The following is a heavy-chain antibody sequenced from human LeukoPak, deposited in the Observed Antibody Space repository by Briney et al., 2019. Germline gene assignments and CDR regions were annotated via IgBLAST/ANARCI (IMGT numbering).Heavy chain of an antibody. J-gene: IGHJ4*02. D-gene: IGHD6-6*01. V-gene: IGHV4-39*07. CDR3: ARDNGIAPLGY. CDR1: GGSMSSYY. Sequence: PSETLSLTCAVSGGSMSSYYWGWIRQPPGKGLEWIGSIYHRGSTYYNPSLKSRVTISLDTSKNQFSLQLNSVTPEDTAVYYCARDNGIAPLGYWGQGTLVTVSS. CDR2: IYHRGST.